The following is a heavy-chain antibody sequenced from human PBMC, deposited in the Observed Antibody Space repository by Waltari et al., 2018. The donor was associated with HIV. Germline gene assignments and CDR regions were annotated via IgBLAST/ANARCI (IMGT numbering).Heavy chain of an antibody. Sequence: EVRLVESGGGLVQPGGSLRLSCAVSGFNFNNYWMTWVRQAPGKGLEWVANIKQDGSQKHYGDSAKGRLTISRDNAKNSVFLQMNDLREDDTATYYCTKGTTHDNWGQGTLVTVSS. CDR2: IKQDGSQK. J-gene: IGHJ4*02. CDR1: GFNFNNYW. D-gene: IGHD1-1*01. V-gene: IGHV3-7*01. CDR3: TKGTTHDN.